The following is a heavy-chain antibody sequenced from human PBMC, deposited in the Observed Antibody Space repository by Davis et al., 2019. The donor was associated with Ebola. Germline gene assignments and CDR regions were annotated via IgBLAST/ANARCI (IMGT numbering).Heavy chain of an antibody. CDR1: GYTFTSYA. D-gene: IGHD6-19*01. J-gene: IGHJ6*02. CDR2: INAGNGNT. CDR3: ATDKAGAVADSWGLDV. Sequence: AASVKVSCKASGYTFTSYAMHWVCQALGQRLEWMGWINAGNGNTKYSQKFPGRVTITRDTSASTAYMELSSLGYDDTATYYCATDKAGAVADSWGLDVWGQGTTVTVSS. V-gene: IGHV1-3*01.